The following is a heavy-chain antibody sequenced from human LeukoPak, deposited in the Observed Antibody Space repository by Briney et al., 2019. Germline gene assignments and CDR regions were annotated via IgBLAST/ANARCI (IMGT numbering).Heavy chain of an antibody. J-gene: IGHJ4*02. CDR3: ARGGDWNDGGFDY. Sequence: SETLSLTCTVSGGSISNYYWSWIRQHPGKGLEWIGYIYYSGSTYYNPSLKSRVTISVDTSKNQFSLKLSSVTAADTAVYYCARGGDWNDGGFDYWGQGTLVTVSS. CDR2: IYYSGST. D-gene: IGHD1-1*01. V-gene: IGHV4-59*06. CDR1: GGSISNYY.